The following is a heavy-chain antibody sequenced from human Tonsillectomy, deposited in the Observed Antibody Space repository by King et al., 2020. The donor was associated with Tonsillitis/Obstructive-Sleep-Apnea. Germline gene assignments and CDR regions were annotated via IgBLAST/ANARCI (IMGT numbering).Heavy chain of an antibody. CDR2: MDPRDSYT. CDR1: GYIFTNYW. Sequence: QLVQSGAEVKKPGESLRISCKGSGYIFTNYWISWVRQMPGKGPEWMGRMDPRDSYTNYSPSFQGHVTISVDKSITTAYLHWSSLKTSDTAMYHCARHEAQQLPWDYWGQGTLVTVSS. D-gene: IGHD6-13*01. CDR3: ARHEAQQLPWDY. J-gene: IGHJ4*02. V-gene: IGHV5-10-1*01.